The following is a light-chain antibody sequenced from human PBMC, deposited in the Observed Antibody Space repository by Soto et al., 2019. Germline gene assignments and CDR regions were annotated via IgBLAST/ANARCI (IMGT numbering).Light chain of an antibody. CDR2: ANT. CDR1: SSNIGAGYD. V-gene: IGLV1-40*01. Sequence: QSVLTKPPSVSGAPGQRVTISCTGRSSNIGAGYDVHWYQLLPGTAPKLLIYANTNRPSGVPDRFSGSKSGTSASLAITGLQAEDEADYYCQSYDSSLSGSVFGGGTKLTVL. CDR3: QSYDSSLSGSV. J-gene: IGLJ3*02.